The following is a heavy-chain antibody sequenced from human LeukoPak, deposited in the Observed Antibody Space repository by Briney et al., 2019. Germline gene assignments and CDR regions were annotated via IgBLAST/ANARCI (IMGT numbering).Heavy chain of an antibody. CDR2: ISYDGSNK. J-gene: IGHJ4*02. CDR3: AKPGGSGSYYFHREPFY. V-gene: IGHV3-30*18. Sequence: GGSPRLSCAASGFTFSSYGMHWVRQAPGKGLEWVAVISYDGSNKYYADSVKGRFTISRDNSKNTLYLQMNSLRAEDTAVYYCAKPGGSGSYYFHREPFYWGQGTLVTVSS. D-gene: IGHD3-10*01. CDR1: GFTFSSYG.